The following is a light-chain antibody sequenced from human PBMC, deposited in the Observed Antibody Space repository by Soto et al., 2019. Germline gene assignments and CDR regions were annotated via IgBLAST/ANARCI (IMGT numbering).Light chain of an antibody. CDR1: QSVTSNF. J-gene: IGKJ2*01. V-gene: IGKV3-20*01. CDR3: QQYGRSPLLYT. CDR2: GAS. Sequence: ENVLTQSPGTLSLSPGERATLSCRASQSVTSNFLAWYQQKPGQAPRLLIYGASTRHDGVPDSFSGSGSWTDFTLTITRLEPEDFAVYYCQQYGRSPLLYTFGQGTKLGVK.